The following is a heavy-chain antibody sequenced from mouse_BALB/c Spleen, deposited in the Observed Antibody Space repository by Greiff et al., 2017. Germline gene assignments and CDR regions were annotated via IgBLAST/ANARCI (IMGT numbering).Heavy chain of an antibody. CDR2: IYPSDSYT. Sequence: QVQLQQSGAELVRPGASVKLSCKASGYTFTSYWINWVKQRPGQGLEWIGNIYPSDSYTNYNQKFKDKATLTVDKSSSTAYMQLSSPTSEDSAVYYCTRYGNLYAMDYWGQGTSVTVSS. CDR3: TRYGNLYAMDY. CDR1: GYTFTSYW. J-gene: IGHJ4*01. V-gene: IGHV1-69*02. D-gene: IGHD1-1*01.